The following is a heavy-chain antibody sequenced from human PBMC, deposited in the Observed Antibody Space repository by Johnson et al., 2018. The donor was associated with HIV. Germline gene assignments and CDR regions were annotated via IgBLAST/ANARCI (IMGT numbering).Heavy chain of an antibody. Sequence: QLVESGGGVVQPGGSLRLSCAASGFTFSSYGMHWVRQAPGKGLEWVAFIRYDGSNKYYADSVKGRFTISRDNSKNTLYLQMNSLRAEDTAVYYCAREGQEFNDAFDIWGQGTMVTVSS. V-gene: IGHV3-30*02. J-gene: IGHJ3*02. CDR1: GFTFSSYG. CDR2: IRYDGSNK. D-gene: IGHD3-10*01. CDR3: AREGQEFNDAFDI.